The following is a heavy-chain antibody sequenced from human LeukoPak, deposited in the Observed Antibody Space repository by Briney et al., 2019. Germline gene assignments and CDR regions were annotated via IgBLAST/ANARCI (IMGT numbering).Heavy chain of an antibody. V-gene: IGHV3-49*03. D-gene: IGHD3-10*01. Sequence: GGSLRLSCTASGFTFGDYAMSWFRQAPGKGLEWVGFIRSKAYGGTTEYAASVKGRFTISRDDSKSIAYLQMNSLKTEDTAVYYCTRGHRMVRGVSGDYWGQGTLVTVSS. CDR2: IRSKAYGGTT. CDR1: GFTFGDYA. CDR3: TRGHRMVRGVSGDY. J-gene: IGHJ4*02.